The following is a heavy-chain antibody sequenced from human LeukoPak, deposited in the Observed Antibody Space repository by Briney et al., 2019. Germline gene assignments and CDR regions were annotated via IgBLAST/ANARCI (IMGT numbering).Heavy chain of an antibody. J-gene: IGHJ4*02. CDR3: AREASTRYCSGGSCYSISAFDY. Sequence: GGSLRLSCAASGFTFSSYWMSWVRQAPGKGLEWVANIKQDGSEKYYVDSVKGRFTISRDNAKNSLYLQMNSLRAEDTAVYYCAREASTRYCSGGSCYSISAFDYWGQGTLVTASS. V-gene: IGHV3-7*01. CDR1: GFTFSSYW. D-gene: IGHD2-15*01. CDR2: IKQDGSEK.